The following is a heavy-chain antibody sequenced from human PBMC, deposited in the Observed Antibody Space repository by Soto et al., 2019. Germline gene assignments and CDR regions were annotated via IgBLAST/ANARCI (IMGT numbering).Heavy chain of an antibody. Sequence: SETLSLTCAVYGGSFSGYYWSWIRQPPGKGLEWIGEINHSGSTNYNPSLKSRVTISVDTSKNQFSLKLSSVTAADTAVYYCARVYDYEYYFDYWGQGTLVTFCS. CDR2: INHSGST. CDR3: ARVYDYEYYFDY. V-gene: IGHV4-34*01. CDR1: GGSFSGYY. J-gene: IGHJ4*02. D-gene: IGHD4-17*01.